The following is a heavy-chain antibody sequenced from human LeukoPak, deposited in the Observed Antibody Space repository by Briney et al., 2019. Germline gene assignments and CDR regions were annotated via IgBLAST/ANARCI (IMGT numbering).Heavy chain of an antibody. CDR3: ARVTTAYYYYMDV. V-gene: IGHV4-59*08. CDR1: GGSISSYY. Sequence: SETLSLTCTVSGGSISSYYWSWIRQPPGKGLEWIGYIYYSGSTNYNPSLKSRVTISVDTSKNQFSLKLSSVTAADTAVYYCARVTTAYYYYMDVWGKGTTVTVSS. J-gene: IGHJ6*03. CDR2: IYYSGST. D-gene: IGHD4-11*01.